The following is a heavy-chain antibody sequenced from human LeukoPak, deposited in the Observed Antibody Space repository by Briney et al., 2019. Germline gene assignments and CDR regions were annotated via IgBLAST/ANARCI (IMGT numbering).Heavy chain of an antibody. D-gene: IGHD6-13*01. V-gene: IGHV1-2*02. CDR3: ARWDPTYDIAASGTSNYY. J-gene: IGHJ4*02. CDR2: VNPNSGGT. CDR1: GYTFTDYY. Sequence: ASVKVSCKASGYTFTDYYMHWVRRAPGQGLGWMVWVNPNSGGTNYAQKFQGRVTMTRDTSISTAYMELSRLRSDDTAVYYCARWDPTYDIAASGTSNYYWGQGTLVTVSS.